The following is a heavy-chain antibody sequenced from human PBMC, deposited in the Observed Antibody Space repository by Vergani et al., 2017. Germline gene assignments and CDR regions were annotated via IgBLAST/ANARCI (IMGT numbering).Heavy chain of an antibody. Sequence: EVQLVQSGAEVKKPGESLKISCKGSGYSFTSYWIGWVRQMPGKGLEWMGIIYPGDSDTRYSPSFQGQVTISAYKSISTAYLQWSSLKSSDTAMYYCARHNPHDYSNYRSDYWGQGTLVTVSS. D-gene: IGHD4-11*01. CDR1: GYSFTSYW. CDR3: ARHNPHDYSNYRSDY. V-gene: IGHV5-51*01. CDR2: IYPGDSDT. J-gene: IGHJ4*02.